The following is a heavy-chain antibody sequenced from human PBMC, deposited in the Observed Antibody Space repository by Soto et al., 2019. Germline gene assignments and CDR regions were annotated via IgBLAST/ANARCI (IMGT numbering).Heavy chain of an antibody. Sequence: EVKLLDAGGGLAQPGGSLRLSCVGSCFTLDSYAISLVRQAPGERLQWIAAISGSADGTDYEHSVRVRFTNSRYNAKKTVHLQMDSLIVAGKAVYFCAKDTVGVYSLGIGYYSDGLDFWGQGTLVTVS. CDR1: CFTLDSYA. D-gene: IGHD3-3*01. CDR2: ISGSADGT. V-gene: IGHV3-23*01. J-gene: IGHJ3*01. CDR3: AKDTVGVYSLGIGYYSDGLDF.